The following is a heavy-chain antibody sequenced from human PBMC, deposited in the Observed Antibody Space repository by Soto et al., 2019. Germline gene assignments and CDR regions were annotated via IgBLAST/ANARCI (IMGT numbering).Heavy chain of an antibody. CDR3: ARGRYCLTGRCFPNWFDS. V-gene: IGHV4-30-4*01. D-gene: IGHD2-15*01. CDR2: IYKRTTT. Sequence: QVHLLESGPGLVKPSQTLSLTCSVSGDSISTVDYFWAWIRQPPGQALEYIGYIYKRTTTYYNPSFESRVAISLDTSKSQFSLNVTSVTPADTAVYFCARGRYCLTGRCFPNWFDSWGQGTLVTVSS. CDR1: GDSISTVDYF. J-gene: IGHJ5*01.